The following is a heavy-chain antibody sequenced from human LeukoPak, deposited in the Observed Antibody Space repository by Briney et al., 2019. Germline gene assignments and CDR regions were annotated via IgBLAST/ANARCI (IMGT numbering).Heavy chain of an antibody. J-gene: IGHJ3*02. D-gene: IGHD6-13*01. CDR1: GGSISSGGYY. Sequence: PSETLSLTCTVSGGSISSGGYYWSWIRQHPGKGLEWIAYMYSSGSTYYNPSLKSRITISLDTSKTQFSLKLSSVTAADTAVYYCARTKPLAAAGAAFDIWGQGTMVTVSS. CDR3: ARTKPLAAAGAAFDI. CDR2: MYSSGST. V-gene: IGHV4-31*03.